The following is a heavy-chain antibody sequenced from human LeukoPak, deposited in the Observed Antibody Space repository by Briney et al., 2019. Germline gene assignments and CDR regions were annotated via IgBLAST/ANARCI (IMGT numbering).Heavy chain of an antibody. CDR1: GFTFSSYA. V-gene: IGHV3-23*01. J-gene: IGHJ5*02. Sequence: GGSLRLSCAASGFTFSSYAMSWVRQAPGKGLEWVSAISGSGGSTYYADPVKGRFTISRDNSKNTLYPQMNSLRAEDTAVYYCAKDLAVAGFDPWGQGTLVTVSS. CDR2: ISGSGGST. CDR3: AKDLAVAGFDP. D-gene: IGHD6-19*01.